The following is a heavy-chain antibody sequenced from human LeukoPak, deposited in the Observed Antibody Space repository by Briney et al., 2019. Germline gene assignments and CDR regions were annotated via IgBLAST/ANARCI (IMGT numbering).Heavy chain of an antibody. D-gene: IGHD5-24*01. CDR2: IYHSGST. V-gene: IGHV4-38-2*02. Sequence: SETLSLTCTVSGYSISSGYYWGWIRQPPGKGLEWIGSIYHSGSTYYNPSLKSRVIISVDTSKNQFSLKLSSVTAADTAVYYCARDRGDGYNFLIYFDYWGQGTLVTVSS. CDR1: GYSISSGYY. CDR3: ARDRGDGYNFLIYFDY. J-gene: IGHJ4*02.